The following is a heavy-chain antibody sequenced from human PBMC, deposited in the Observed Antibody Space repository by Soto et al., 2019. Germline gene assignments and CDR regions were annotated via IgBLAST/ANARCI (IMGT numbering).Heavy chain of an antibody. D-gene: IGHD3-3*01. Sequence: QVRLVESGGGVVQPGRSLRLSCEVSGFIFSSFGMHWVRQAPGKGLEWVSLIWYDGSKKSYGDSVKGRFTISRDNSRNTVYLQMNSLRADDTAVYYCARDASYYSLWSGYYPSRNGMDVWGQGTTVTVSS. CDR3: ARDASYYSLWSGYYPSRNGMDV. J-gene: IGHJ6*02. CDR1: GFIFSSFG. CDR2: IWYDGSKK. V-gene: IGHV3-33*08.